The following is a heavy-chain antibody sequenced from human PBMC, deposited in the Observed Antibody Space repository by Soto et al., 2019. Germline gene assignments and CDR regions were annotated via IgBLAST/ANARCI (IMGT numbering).Heavy chain of an antibody. J-gene: IGHJ4*02. Sequence: GGSLRLSCAASGFTFDNYGMHWVRQAPGKGLEWVSGISWNSGSIDYADSVKGRFTISRDNTKNSLYLQMNSLRAEDTALYYCAKDSDGSGCWGGIDDWGQGTLVTVSS. D-gene: IGHD3-10*01. V-gene: IGHV3-9*01. CDR1: GFTFDNYG. CDR3: AKDSDGSGCWGGIDD. CDR2: ISWNSGSI.